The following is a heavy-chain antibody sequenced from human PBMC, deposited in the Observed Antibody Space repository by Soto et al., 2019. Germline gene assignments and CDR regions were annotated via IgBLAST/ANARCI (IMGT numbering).Heavy chain of an antibody. CDR1: GGSISSYY. CDR2: IYTSGST. J-gene: IGHJ6*02. D-gene: IGHD1-7*01. CDR3: AREYNWNYGPNYYYYYGMDV. V-gene: IGHV4-4*07. Sequence: SETLSLTCTVSGGSISSYYWSWIRQPAGKGLEWIGRIYTSGSTNYNPSLKSRVTMSVDTSKNQFSLKLSSVTAADTAVYYCAREYNWNYGPNYYYYYGMDVWGQGTTVTVS.